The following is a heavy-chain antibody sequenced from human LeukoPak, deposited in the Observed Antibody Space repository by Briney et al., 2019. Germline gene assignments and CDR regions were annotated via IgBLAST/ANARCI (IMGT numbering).Heavy chain of an antibody. CDR3: ARQRFLEWSPPYYYYMDV. V-gene: IGHV4-39*01. Sequence: SETLSLTCAVSGGSISSSNWWSWVRQPPGKGLEWIGSIYYSGSTYYNPSLKSRVTISVDTSKNQFSLKLSSVTAADTAVYYCARQRFLEWSPPYYYYMDVWGKGTTVTVSS. D-gene: IGHD3-3*01. CDR2: IYYSGST. J-gene: IGHJ6*03. CDR1: GGSISSSNW.